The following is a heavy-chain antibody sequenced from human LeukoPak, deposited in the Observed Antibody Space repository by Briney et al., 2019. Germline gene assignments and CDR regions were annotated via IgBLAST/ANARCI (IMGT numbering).Heavy chain of an antibody. CDR2: ISPSSGGT. J-gene: IGHJ4*02. V-gene: IGHV1-2*02. D-gene: IGHD5-12*01. CDR3: ARGLVGSAYDFDY. CDR1: GYTFTDYY. Sequence: ASVKVSCKSSGYTFTDYYIHWVRQAPGQGLEWMGWISPSSGGTNYAQNFQGRVTLTRDTSIRTVYMELSSPRSDDTAVYYCARGLVGSAYDFDYWGQGTLVPVSS.